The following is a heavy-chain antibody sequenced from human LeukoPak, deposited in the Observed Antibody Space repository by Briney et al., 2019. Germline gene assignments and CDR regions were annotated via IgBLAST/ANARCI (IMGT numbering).Heavy chain of an antibody. CDR1: GFTFSSYE. V-gene: IGHV3-48*03. Sequence: TGGSLRLSCAASGFTFSSYEMNWVRQAPGKGLEWVSYISSSGSTIYYADSVKGRFTISRDNAKNSLYLQMNSLRAEDTAVYYCARPGSRTIAAAGTGYFQHWGQGTLVTVSS. CDR2: ISSSGSTI. CDR3: ARPGSRTIAAAGTGYFQH. J-gene: IGHJ1*01. D-gene: IGHD6-13*01.